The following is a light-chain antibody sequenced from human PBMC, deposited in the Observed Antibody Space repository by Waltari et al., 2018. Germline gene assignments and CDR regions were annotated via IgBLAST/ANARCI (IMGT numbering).Light chain of an antibody. CDR2: AAS. J-gene: IGKJ4*01. CDR3: QQSYSTLPLT. V-gene: IGKV1-39*01. Sequence: DIQMTQSPSSLSASVGDRVTITCRASQSISSYLNWYQQKPGTAPKLLIYAASSLQSWVPSRFSGSGSGTDFTLTISSLQPEDFATYYCQQSYSTLPLTFGGGTKVEIK. CDR1: QSISSY.